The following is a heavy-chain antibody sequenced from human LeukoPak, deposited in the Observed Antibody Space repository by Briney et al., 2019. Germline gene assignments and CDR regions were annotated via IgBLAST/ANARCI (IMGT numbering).Heavy chain of an antibody. Sequence: PSETLSLTCIVSGYSIISDYFWGWVRQPPGKGPEWIGSIFHSGSVYYNPSLKSRVTISVDTSKNHFSLNLSAVTAADTAVYYCARDRYYYDSSGYSRVFDYWGQGTLVTVSS. V-gene: IGHV4-38-2*02. CDR2: IFHSGSV. CDR1: GYSIISDYF. J-gene: IGHJ4*02. CDR3: ARDRYYYDSSGYSRVFDY. D-gene: IGHD3-22*01.